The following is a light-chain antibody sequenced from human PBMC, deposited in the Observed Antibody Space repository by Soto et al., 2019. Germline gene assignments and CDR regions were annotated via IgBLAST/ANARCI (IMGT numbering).Light chain of an antibody. V-gene: IGKV1-39*01. Sequence: DIQMTQSPSSLSASVGDRVAITCRASRVINTKLNWYQQKPGKAPTLLIFAASNLQSGVPSRFSGSGSETDFTLTINNLQPEDFAVYYCQQSYSVPSFGQGTRLDIK. CDR3: QQSYSVPS. J-gene: IGKJ2*01. CDR2: AAS. CDR1: RVINTK.